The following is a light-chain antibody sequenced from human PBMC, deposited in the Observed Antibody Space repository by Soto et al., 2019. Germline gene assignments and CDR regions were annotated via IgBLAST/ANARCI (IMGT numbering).Light chain of an antibody. CDR1: QSVSSSY. J-gene: IGKJ5*01. CDR2: GAS. V-gene: IGKV3-20*01. CDR3: QQYGSSPVT. Sequence: EIVLTQSPGTLSLSPGERATLSCRAIQSVSSSYLAWYQQKPGQAPRLLIYGASRRATGIPDRFSVSVSGTDFTLTISRLEPEYFAVYYCQQYGSSPVTFGQGTRLEIK.